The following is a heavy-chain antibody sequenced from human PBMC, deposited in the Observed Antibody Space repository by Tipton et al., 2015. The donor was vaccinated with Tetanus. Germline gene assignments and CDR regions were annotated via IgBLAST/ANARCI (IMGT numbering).Heavy chain of an antibody. J-gene: IGHJ4*02. CDR3: ARANYDFPKKGPFDS. D-gene: IGHD3-3*01. V-gene: IGHV4-59*01. CDR1: GASFSDYY. CDR2: ISYSGST. Sequence: TLSLTCAVYGASFSDYYWSWIRQAPGKGLEWIGYISYSGSTNSNYSLKSRITISQDTSENQFSLKLTSVTAADTAVYHCARANYDFPKKGPFDSWGQGTLVIVSS.